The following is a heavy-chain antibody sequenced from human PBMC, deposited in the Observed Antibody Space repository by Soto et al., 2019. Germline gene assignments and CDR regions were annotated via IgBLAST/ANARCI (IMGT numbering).Heavy chain of an antibody. CDR3: AKDHLPATVTTPGY. CDR1: GFTFSTYG. CDR2: VSYDGNNK. J-gene: IGHJ4*02. Sequence: QVQLVESGGGVVQPGRSPRLSCAASGFTFSTYGMHWVRQAPGKGLEWVAVVSYDGNNKYYADSVKGRFTIARDNSKNTLFLQMDSLRAEDTAVYYCAKDHLPATVTTPGYWGQGTLVTVSS. D-gene: IGHD4-17*01. V-gene: IGHV3-30*18.